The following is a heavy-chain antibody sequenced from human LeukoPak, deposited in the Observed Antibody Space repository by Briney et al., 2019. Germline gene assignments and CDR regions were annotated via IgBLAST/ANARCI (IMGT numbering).Heavy chain of an antibody. D-gene: IGHD2-2*01. Sequence: GGSLRLSCAASGFTFDDYTMHWVRQPPGKGLEWVSLMTWDAGTTYYADSVKGRFTVSRDNSKNSLYLQMNSLRSEDTALYYCAKGGQTAARDMDVWGKGTTVTVSS. CDR2: MTWDAGTT. V-gene: IGHV3-43*01. CDR1: GFTFDDYT. CDR3: AKGGQTAARDMDV. J-gene: IGHJ6*03.